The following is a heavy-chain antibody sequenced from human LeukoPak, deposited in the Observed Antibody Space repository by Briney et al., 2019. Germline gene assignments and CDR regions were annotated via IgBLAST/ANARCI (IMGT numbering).Heavy chain of an antibody. CDR2: INHSGST. CDR1: GVSISSSSYY. J-gene: IGHJ4*02. CDR3: ARVPGSSGYYFDY. Sequence: SSETLSLTCNVSGVSISSSSYYWSWIRQPPGKGLEWIGEINHSGSTNYNPSLKSRVTISVDTSKNQFSLKLSSVTAADTAVYYCARVPGSSGYYFDYWGQGTLVTVSS. D-gene: IGHD3-22*01. V-gene: IGHV4-39*07.